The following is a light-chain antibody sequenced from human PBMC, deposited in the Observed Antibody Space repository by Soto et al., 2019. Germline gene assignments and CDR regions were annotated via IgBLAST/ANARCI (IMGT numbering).Light chain of an antibody. V-gene: IGKV1D-8*01. CDR1: QGISSN. CDR2: AAS. CDR3: QQYYSFPLT. Sequence: VIWMTQSPSLLSASTGARATISGRMGQGISSNLAWYQQKPGKAPELLIYAASTLQSGVPSRFSGSGSGTDFTLTISCLQSEDFATYYCQQYYSFPLTFGGGTKVEIK. J-gene: IGKJ4*01.